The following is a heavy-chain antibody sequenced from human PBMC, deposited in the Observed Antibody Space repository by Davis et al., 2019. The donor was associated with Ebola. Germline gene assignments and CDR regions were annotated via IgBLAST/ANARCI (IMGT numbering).Heavy chain of an antibody. J-gene: IGHJ5*02. D-gene: IGHD3-9*01. V-gene: IGHV4-34*01. Sequence: MPSETLSLTCAVYGGSFSSYYWSWIRQPPGKGLEWIGEINHSGSTNYNPSLKSRVTISVDTSKNQFSLKLSSVTAADTAVYYCARGRILTGYSNPWGQGTLVTVSS. CDR2: INHSGST. CDR3: ARGRILTGYSNP. CDR1: GGSFSSYY.